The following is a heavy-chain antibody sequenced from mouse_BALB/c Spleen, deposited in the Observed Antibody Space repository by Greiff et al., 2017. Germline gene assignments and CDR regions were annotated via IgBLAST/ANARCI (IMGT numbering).Heavy chain of an antibody. CDR1: GFSLTSYG. Sequence: QVQLQQSGPGLVQPSQSLSITCTVSGFSLTSYGVHWVRQSPGKGLEWLGVIWSGGSTDYNAAFISRLSISKDNSKSQVFFKMNSLQANDTAIYYCARKGPSITTVVAPYAMDYWGQGTSVTVSS. D-gene: IGHD1-1*01. V-gene: IGHV2-2*02. J-gene: IGHJ4*01. CDR3: ARKGPSITTVVAPYAMDY. CDR2: IWSGGST.